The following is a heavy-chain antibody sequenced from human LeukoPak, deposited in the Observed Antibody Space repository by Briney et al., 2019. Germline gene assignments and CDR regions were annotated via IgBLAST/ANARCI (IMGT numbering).Heavy chain of an antibody. Sequence: GGSLRLSCAAPGFTIRSYAMRWVGQAPGKGLEWVSSISGSGAVTYYTDSVKGRFTFSRDNSRNMAYLQMNSLRAEDTAVYYCARLKDGAGTDYWGQGTLVTVSS. J-gene: IGHJ4*02. D-gene: IGHD1-1*01. V-gene: IGHV3-23*01. CDR3: ARLKDGAGTDY. CDR1: GFTIRSYA. CDR2: ISGSGAVT.